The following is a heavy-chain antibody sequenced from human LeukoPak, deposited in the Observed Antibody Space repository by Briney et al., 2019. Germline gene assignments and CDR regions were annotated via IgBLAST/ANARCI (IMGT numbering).Heavy chain of an antibody. D-gene: IGHD6-19*01. Sequence: ASVKVSCKASGGTFTGYYMHWVRQAPGQGLEWMGRINPNSGGTNYAQKFQGRVTMTRDTSISTAYMELSRLRSDDTAVYYCARLSYSSGWDNYYFDYWGQGTLVTVSS. V-gene: IGHV1-2*06. CDR1: GGTFTGYY. CDR2: INPNSGGT. CDR3: ARLSYSSGWDNYYFDY. J-gene: IGHJ4*02.